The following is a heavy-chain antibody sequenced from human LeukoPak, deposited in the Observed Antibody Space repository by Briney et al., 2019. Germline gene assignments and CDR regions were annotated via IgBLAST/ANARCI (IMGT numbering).Heavy chain of an antibody. J-gene: IGHJ4*02. CDR1: GGTFSSYA. CDR2: IIPIFGTA. Sequence: SVKVSCKASGGTFSSYAISWVRQAPGQGLEWMGGIIPIFGTANYAQKFQGRVTITTDESTSTAYMELRSLRSEDTAVYYCARDPYYYDSSGYYIWGQGTLVTVSS. D-gene: IGHD3-22*01. V-gene: IGHV1-69*05. CDR3: ARDPYYYDSSGYYI.